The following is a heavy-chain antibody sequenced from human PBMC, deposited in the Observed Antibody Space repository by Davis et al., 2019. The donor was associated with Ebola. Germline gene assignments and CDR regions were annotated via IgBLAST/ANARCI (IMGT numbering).Heavy chain of an antibody. CDR1: GFTFSSYS. CDR3: ARASELGYGSGTYYNAIDY. CDR2: ISSSSSYI. Sequence: GGSLRLSCAASGFTFSSYSMNWVRQAPGKGLEWVSSISSSSSYIYYADSVKGRFTISRDNSKNTVYLQLNSLRTDDTAVYYCARASELGYGSGTYYNAIDYWGQGALVSVSS. V-gene: IGHV3-21*01. D-gene: IGHD3-10*01. J-gene: IGHJ4*02.